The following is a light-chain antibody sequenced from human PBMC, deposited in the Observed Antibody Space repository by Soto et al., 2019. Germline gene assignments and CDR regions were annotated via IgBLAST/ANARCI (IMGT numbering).Light chain of an antibody. CDR3: QQSYSTPQMYT. Sequence: DIQMTQSPSSLSASVGDRVTITCQASQDISNYLNWYQQKPGKAPKLLIYAASSLQSGVPSRFSGSGSGTDFTLTISSLQPEDFATYYCQQSYSTPQMYTFGQGTKVDIK. J-gene: IGKJ2*01. CDR1: QDISNY. CDR2: AAS. V-gene: IGKV1-39*01.